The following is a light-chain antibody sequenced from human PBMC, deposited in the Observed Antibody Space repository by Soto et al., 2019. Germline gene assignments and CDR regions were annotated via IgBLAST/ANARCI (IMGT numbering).Light chain of an antibody. V-gene: IGKV3-15*01. Sequence: EIIVTQSPATLSVSPGERATLSCRASQSVSSNLAWYQQKPGQAPRLLIYGASTRATDIPARFSGSGSGTDFTLTISSLQSEDFAVYYCQQYNNWPPPITFGQGTRLEIK. CDR2: GAS. CDR3: QQYNNWPPPIT. J-gene: IGKJ5*01. CDR1: QSVSSN.